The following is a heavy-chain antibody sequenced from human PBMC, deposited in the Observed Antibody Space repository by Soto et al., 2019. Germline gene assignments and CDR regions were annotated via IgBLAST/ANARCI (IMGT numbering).Heavy chain of an antibody. CDR1: GGSISNYY. CDR3: ARAVLSATAPCDY. D-gene: IGHD2-21*02. V-gene: IGHV4-59*01. J-gene: IGHJ4*02. Sequence: QVQLQESGPRLVKPSETLSLTCIVSGGSISNYYWSWIRQPPGNGLEWIGYSYYSGNTNYNPSLQSRVTISVDTSKNQSSLKRSSVTAADTAAYYCARAVLSATAPCDYWCQGTLVTVSS. CDR2: SYYSGNT.